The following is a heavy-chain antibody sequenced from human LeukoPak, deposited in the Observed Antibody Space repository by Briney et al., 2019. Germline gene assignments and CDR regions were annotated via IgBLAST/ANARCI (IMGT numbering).Heavy chain of an antibody. V-gene: IGHV4-39*01. CDR3: TRHLTAVGVFDV. Sequence: SETLSLTCTVSGDSISSGTSYWGWIRQPPGKGLEWIGSRYYSGSSYYNPSLRSRVTISVDTSKNQFSLKLSSVTAADTAVYFCTRHLTAVGVFDVWGLGTLVTVSS. J-gene: IGHJ3*01. D-gene: IGHD3-9*01. CDR1: GDSISSGTSY. CDR2: RYYSGSS.